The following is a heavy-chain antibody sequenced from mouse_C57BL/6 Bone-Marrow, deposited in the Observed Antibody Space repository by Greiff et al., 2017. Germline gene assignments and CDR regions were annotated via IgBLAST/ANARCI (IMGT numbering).Heavy chain of an antibody. CDR2: ILPSIGRT. CDR3: ARGGSSYRAFAY. D-gene: IGHD1-1*01. CDR1: DSEVFPIAY. Sequence: VQLQQSGSELRSPGSSVKLSCKDFDSEVFPIAYMSWVRQKPGHGFEWIGGILPSIGRTIYGEKFEDKATLDADTLSNTAYLELNSLTSEDSAIYYCARGGSSYRAFAYWGQGTLVTVSA. V-gene: IGHV15-2*01. J-gene: IGHJ3*01.